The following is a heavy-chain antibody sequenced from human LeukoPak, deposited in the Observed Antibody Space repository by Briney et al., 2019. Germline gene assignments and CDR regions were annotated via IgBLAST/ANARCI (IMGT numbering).Heavy chain of an antibody. D-gene: IGHD6-13*01. CDR2: ISYDGSNK. CDR3: ARDSQYSQQQLAYYFDY. Sequence: GGSLRLSCAASGFTFSSYAMHWVRQAPGKGLEWVAVISYDGSNKYYADSVKGRFTISRDNSKNTLYLQMNSLRAEDTAVYYCARDSQYSQQQLAYYFDYWGQGTLVTVSS. J-gene: IGHJ4*02. V-gene: IGHV3-30*04. CDR1: GFTFSSYA.